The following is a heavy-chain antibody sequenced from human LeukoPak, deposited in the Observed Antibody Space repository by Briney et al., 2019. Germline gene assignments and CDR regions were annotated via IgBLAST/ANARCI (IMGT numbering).Heavy chain of an antibody. V-gene: IGHV1-24*01. J-gene: IGHJ4*02. D-gene: IGHD5-12*01. Sequence: GASVKVSCKVSGYTLTELSMHWVRQAPGKGLEWMGGFDPEDGETIYAQKFQGRVTMTEDTSTDTAYMELSSLRSEDTAVYYCATALAATIKGNYYFDYWGQGTLVTVSS. CDR3: ATALAATIKGNYYFDY. CDR1: GYTLTELS. CDR2: FDPEDGET.